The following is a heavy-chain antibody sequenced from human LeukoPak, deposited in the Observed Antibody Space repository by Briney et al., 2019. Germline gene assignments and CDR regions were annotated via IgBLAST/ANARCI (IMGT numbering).Heavy chain of an antibody. Sequence: GASVKVSCKASGYTFTSYGISWVRQAPGQGLEWMGWISAYNGNTNYAQKLQGRVTMTTDTSTSTAYMELRSLRSDDTAVYYCVRDPIAAAGLDAFDIWGQGTMVTVSS. CDR2: ISAYNGNT. D-gene: IGHD6-13*01. J-gene: IGHJ3*02. CDR1: GYTFTSYG. V-gene: IGHV1-18*01. CDR3: VRDPIAAAGLDAFDI.